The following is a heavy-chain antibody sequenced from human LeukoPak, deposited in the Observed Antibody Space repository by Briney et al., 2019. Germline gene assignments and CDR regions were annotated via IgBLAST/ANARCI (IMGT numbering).Heavy chain of an antibody. V-gene: IGHV3-23*01. CDR1: GFTFNNYA. CDR3: AKAPPAATNYYYGMDV. D-gene: IGHD2-15*01. Sequence: PGGSLRLSCAASGFTFNNYAMTWVRQAPGKGLEWVSAVSGRGDATYYADSVKGRFTISRDDSKNTLYLQMNSLRAEDTAVYHCAKAPPAATNYYYGMDVWGQGTTVTAS. J-gene: IGHJ6*02. CDR2: VSGRGDAT.